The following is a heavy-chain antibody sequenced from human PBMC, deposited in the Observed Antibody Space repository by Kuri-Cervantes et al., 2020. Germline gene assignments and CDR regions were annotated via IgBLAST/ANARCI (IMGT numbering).Heavy chain of an antibody. CDR3: ARVGVGAQIFDY. CDR1: GFSFSSYS. V-gene: IGHV3-48*01. CDR2: ISSSSISI. Sequence: GGSLRPSCAASGFSFSSYSMNWVRQAPGKGLEWVSYISSSSISIYYADSVRGRFTISRDNVNSTLYLQMNSLRAEDTAVYYCARVGVGAQIFDYWGQGTLVTVSS. D-gene: IGHD1-26*01. J-gene: IGHJ4*02.